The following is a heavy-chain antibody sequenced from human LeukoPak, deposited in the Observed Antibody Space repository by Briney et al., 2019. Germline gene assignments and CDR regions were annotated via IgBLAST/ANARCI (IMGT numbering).Heavy chain of an antibody. Sequence: PSETLSLTCTVSGGSISSYYWSWIRQPPGKGLEWIGYIYYSGSTNYNPSLKSRVTISVDTSKNQFSLKLSSVTAADTAVYYCARAVMLAAPYYYYYMDVWGKGTTVTVSS. CDR2: IYYSGST. D-gene: IGHD6-6*01. CDR1: GGSISSYY. J-gene: IGHJ6*03. CDR3: ARAVMLAAPYYYYYMDV. V-gene: IGHV4-59*01.